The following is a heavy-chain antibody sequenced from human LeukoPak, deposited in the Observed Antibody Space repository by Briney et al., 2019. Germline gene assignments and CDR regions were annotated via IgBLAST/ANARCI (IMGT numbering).Heavy chain of an antibody. CDR2: ISGSGGST. CDR3: AKFRDSSSWVWFDP. CDR1: GFTFSDYY. J-gene: IGHJ5*02. D-gene: IGHD6-13*01. Sequence: GGSLRLSCAASGFTFSDYYMSWIRQAPGKGLEWVSAISGSGGSTYYADSVKGRFTISRDNSKNTLYLQMNSLRAEDTAVYYCAKFRDSSSWVWFDPWGQGTLVTVSS. V-gene: IGHV3-23*01.